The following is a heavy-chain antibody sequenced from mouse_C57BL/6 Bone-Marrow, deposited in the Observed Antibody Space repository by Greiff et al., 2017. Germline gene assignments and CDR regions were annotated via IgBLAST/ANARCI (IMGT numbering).Heavy chain of an antibody. CDR2: IYPGDGDT. J-gene: IGHJ3*01. D-gene: IGHD3-2*02. CDR1: GYAFSSSW. V-gene: IGHV1-82*01. CDR3: ASFQAETAQVPSWFAY. Sequence: QVQLQQSGPELVKPGASVKISCKASGYAFSSSWMNWVKQRPGKGLEWIGRIYPGDGDTNYNGKFKGKATLTADKSSSTAYMQLSSLTSEGSAVYFCASFQAETAQVPSWFAYWGQGTLVTVSA.